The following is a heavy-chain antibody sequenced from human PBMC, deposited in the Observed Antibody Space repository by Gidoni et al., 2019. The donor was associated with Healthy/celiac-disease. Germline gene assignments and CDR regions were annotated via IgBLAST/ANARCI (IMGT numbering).Heavy chain of an antibody. J-gene: IGHJ6*02. D-gene: IGHD3-22*01. CDR2: INAGNGNT. Sequence: QVQLVQSGAEVKKPGASVKVSCKASGYTFTSYAMHWVRQAPGQRLEWMGWINAGNGNTQYSQKFQGRVTIIRDTSESTAYMELSSLRSEDTAVYYCARGRSYYYDSSGYPTWGDYYGMDVWGQGTTVTVSS. CDR3: ARGRSYYYDSSGYPTWGDYYGMDV. CDR1: GYTFTSYA. V-gene: IGHV1-3*01.